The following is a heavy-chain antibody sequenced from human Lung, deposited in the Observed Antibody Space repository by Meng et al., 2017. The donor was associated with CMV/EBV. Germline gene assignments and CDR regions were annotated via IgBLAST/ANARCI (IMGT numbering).Heavy chain of an antibody. CDR2: ISYGGST. Sequence: SETLSLTCSVSGASITYNTYFWDWLRQPPGKGLEWIGSISYGGSTLYNSSLKSRVSISVDTSKNQFSLKLSSVTAADTAVYYCARALVVPAASLDYWGQGHXVTVDS. J-gene: IGHJ4*02. CDR3: ARALVVPAASLDY. CDR1: GASITYNTYF. V-gene: IGHV4-39*07. D-gene: IGHD2-2*01.